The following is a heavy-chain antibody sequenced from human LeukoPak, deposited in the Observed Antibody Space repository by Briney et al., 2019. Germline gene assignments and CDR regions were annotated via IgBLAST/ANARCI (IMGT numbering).Heavy chain of an antibody. CDR2: ISSNGGST. CDR3: VKVGVLWFGELSYFDY. Sequence: GGSLRLSCSASGFTFSSYAMHWVRQAPGKGLEYVSAISSNGGSTYYADSVKGRFTISRDNSKNTLYLQMNSLRAEDTAVYYCVKVGVLWFGELSYFDYWGQGTLVTVSS. D-gene: IGHD3-10*01. V-gene: IGHV3-64D*06. J-gene: IGHJ4*02. CDR1: GFTFSSYA.